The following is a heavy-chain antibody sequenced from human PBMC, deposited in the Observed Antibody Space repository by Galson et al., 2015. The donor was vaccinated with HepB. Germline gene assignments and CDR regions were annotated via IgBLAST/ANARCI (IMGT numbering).Heavy chain of an antibody. CDR2: INAGNGNT. V-gene: IGHV1-3*01. CDR3: ARAPRYCSGGSCVAWFDP. CDR1: GYTFTSYA. D-gene: IGHD2-15*01. J-gene: IGHJ5*02. Sequence: SVKVSCKASGYTFTSYAMHWVRQAPGQRLEWMGWINAGNGNTKYSQKFQGRVTITRDTSASTAYMELSSLRSEDTAVYYCARAPRYCSGGSCVAWFDPWGQGTLVTVSS.